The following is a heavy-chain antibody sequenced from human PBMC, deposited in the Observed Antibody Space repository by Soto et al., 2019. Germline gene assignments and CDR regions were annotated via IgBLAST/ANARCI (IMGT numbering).Heavy chain of an antibody. V-gene: IGHV3-33*01. CDR1: GFTFSKYG. D-gene: IGHD3-16*01. Sequence: GGSLRLSCAASGFTFSKYGMHWVRQAPGKGLEWVALIWNDGIRKVYVDSVKGRFTISRDNSKNTLDLQMNNMRDEDTAVYYCARNDDNDANALDYWGPGTLVTVSS. CDR2: IWNDGIRK. CDR3: ARNDDNDANALDY. J-gene: IGHJ4*02.